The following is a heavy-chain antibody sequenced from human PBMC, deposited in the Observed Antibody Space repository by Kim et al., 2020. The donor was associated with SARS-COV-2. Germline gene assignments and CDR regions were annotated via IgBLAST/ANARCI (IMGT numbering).Heavy chain of an antibody. Sequence: ASGKGQCTISRDNSKNTLYLQMNSLRAEDTAVYYCAKDRGYGGNSPIGDYWGQGTLVTVSS. J-gene: IGHJ4*02. D-gene: IGHD2-21*02. V-gene: IGHV3-33*06. CDR3: AKDRGYGGNSPIGDY.